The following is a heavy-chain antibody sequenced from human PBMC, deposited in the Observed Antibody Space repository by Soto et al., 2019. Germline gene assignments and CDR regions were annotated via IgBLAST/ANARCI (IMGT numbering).Heavy chain of an antibody. J-gene: IGHJ6*02. CDR2: IYYSGST. CDR1: GGSISSGGYY. CDR3: ATLSYLDPGDYYYGMDV. D-gene: IGHD2-21*01. V-gene: IGHV4-31*03. Sequence: SETLSLTCTVSGGSISSGGYYWSWIRQHPGKGLEWIGYIYYSGSTYYNPSLKSRVTISVDTSKSQFSLKLSSVTAADTAVYYCATLSYLDPGDYYYGMDVWGQGTTVTVSS.